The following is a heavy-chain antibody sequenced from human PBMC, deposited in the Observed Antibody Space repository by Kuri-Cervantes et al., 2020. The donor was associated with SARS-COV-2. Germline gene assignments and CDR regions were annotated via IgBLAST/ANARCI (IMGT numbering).Heavy chain of an antibody. CDR2: IKQDGSEK. CDR3: ARDLSPYCSDGSCYSDY. D-gene: IGHD2-15*01. V-gene: IGHV3-7*01. J-gene: IGHJ4*02. Sequence: ETLSLTCAASGFTFSSYWMSWVRQAPGKGLEWVANIKQDGSEKYYVDSVKGRFTISRDNAKNSLYLQMNSLRAEDTAVYYCARDLSPYCSDGSCYSDYWGQGTLVTVSS. CDR1: GFTFSSYW.